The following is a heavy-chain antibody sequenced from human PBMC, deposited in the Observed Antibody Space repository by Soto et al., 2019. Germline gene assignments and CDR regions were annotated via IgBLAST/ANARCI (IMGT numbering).Heavy chain of an antibody. V-gene: IGHV1-69*13. CDR3: ASLLITIFGVADAFDI. CDR1: GGTFSSYA. J-gene: IGHJ3*02. Sequence: SVKVSCKASGGTFSSYAISWVRQAPGQGLEWMGGIIPIFGTANYAQKFQDRVTITADESTSTAYMELSSLRSEDTGVYYCASLLITIFGVADAFDIWGQGTMVTVSS. D-gene: IGHD3-3*01. CDR2: IIPIFGTA.